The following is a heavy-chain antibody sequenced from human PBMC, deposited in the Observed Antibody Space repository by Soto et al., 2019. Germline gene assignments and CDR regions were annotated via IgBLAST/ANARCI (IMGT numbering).Heavy chain of an antibody. CDR1: GYTFTSYD. D-gene: IGHD4-17*01. CDR3: ARGLEENYYGDYQTERGDFDY. V-gene: IGHV1-8*01. CDR2: MNPNSGNT. J-gene: IGHJ4*02. Sequence: QVQLVQSGAEVKKPGASVKVSCKASGYTFTSYDINWVRQATGQGLEWMGWMNPNSGNTGYAQKFQGRVTMTRNTSISTAYMELSSLRSEDTAVYYCARGLEENYYGDYQTERGDFDYWGQGTLVTVSS.